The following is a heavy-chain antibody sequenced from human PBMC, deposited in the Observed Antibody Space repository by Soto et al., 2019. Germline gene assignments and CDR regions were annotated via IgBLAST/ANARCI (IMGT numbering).Heavy chain of an antibody. J-gene: IGHJ4*02. CDR1: GFTFSSYG. Sequence: GGSLRLSCAASGFTFSSYGVHWVRQAPGKGLEWVAVISYDGSNKYYADSVKGRFTISRDNSKNTLYLQMDSLRAEDTAVYYCAKRSSSSTFDYWGQGTLVTVSS. CDR3: AKRSSSSTFDY. CDR2: ISYDGSNK. V-gene: IGHV3-30*18. D-gene: IGHD6-6*01.